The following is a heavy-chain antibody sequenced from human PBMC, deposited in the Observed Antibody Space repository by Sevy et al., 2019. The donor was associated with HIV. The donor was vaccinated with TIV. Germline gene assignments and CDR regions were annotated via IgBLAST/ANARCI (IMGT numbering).Heavy chain of an antibody. CDR3: ARVLGTGTRGGWFDP. D-gene: IGHD1-7*01. CDR1: GGSISSYY. CDR2: IYTSGST. Sequence: SETLSLTCTVSGGSISSYYWSWIRQPAGKGLEWIGSIYTSGSTNYNPSLKSRVTMSVDTSKNQFSLKLSSVTAADTAVYYCARVLGTGTRGGWFDPWGQGTLVTVSS. J-gene: IGHJ5*02. V-gene: IGHV4-4*07.